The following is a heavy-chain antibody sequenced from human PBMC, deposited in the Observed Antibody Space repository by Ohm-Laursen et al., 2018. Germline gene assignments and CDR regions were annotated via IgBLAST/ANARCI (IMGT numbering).Heavy chain of an antibody. D-gene: IGHD4-17*01. V-gene: IGHV3-23*01. Sequence: SLRLSCAASGFTFSSYAMGWVRQAPGKGLEWVSAISGSGGSTYYADSVKGRFTMSRDNSKNTLSLQMNSLRVEDTAVYYCAKGINADYYYYYYGMDVWGQGTTVTVSS. CDR1: GFTFSSYA. J-gene: IGHJ6*02. CDR2: ISGSGGST. CDR3: AKGINADYYYYYYGMDV.